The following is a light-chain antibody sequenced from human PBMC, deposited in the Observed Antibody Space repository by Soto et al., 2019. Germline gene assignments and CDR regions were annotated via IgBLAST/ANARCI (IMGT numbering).Light chain of an antibody. CDR2: DAS. J-gene: IGKJ5*01. V-gene: IGKV3D-15*01. CDR1: QSVSSN. CDR3: QQSYSTPIT. Sequence: EILMTQSPATLSVSPWCRSTLSCRASQSVSSNLAWYQQKPGQAPRLLIYDASNRATGIPDRFSGSGSGTDFTLTISSLQPEDFATYYCQQSYSTPITFGQGTRLEI.